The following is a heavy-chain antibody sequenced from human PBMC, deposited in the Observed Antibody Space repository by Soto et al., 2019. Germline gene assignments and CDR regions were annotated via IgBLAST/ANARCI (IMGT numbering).Heavy chain of an antibody. Sequence: EVQLLESGGGLAQPGGSLRLSCEVSGFTFRKYVMTWVRQAPGKGLEWVSSLSSTGGSTYYADSVKGRFTVSRDNSKNTLFLQMNSLRAEDTAIYYCAKDQGFLEWIPQGGLDGWGPGTTVDVSS. CDR2: LSSTGGST. CDR3: AKDQGFLEWIPQGGLDG. D-gene: IGHD3-3*01. CDR1: GFTFRKYV. J-gene: IGHJ6*02. V-gene: IGHV3-23*01.